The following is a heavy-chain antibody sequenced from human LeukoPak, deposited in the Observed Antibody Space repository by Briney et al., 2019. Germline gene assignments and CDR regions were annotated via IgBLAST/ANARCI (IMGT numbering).Heavy chain of an antibody. V-gene: IGHV1-69*02. Sequence: SVKVSCKASGGTFISYTISWVRQAPGQGLEWMGRIIPILGIANYAQKFQGRVTITADKSTSTAYMKLSILRSDDTAVYYCAGTYYYDSSGYLDYWGQGTLVTVSS. CDR3: AGTYYYDSSGYLDY. D-gene: IGHD3-22*01. J-gene: IGHJ4*02. CDR1: GGTFISYT. CDR2: IIPILGIA.